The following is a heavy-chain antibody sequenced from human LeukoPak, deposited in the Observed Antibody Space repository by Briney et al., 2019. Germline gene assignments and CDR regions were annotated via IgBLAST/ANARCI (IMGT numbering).Heavy chain of an antibody. V-gene: IGHV3-64D*06. Sequence: GGSLRLSCGASGFTFSSYAMHWVRQAPRKGLEYVSAISSNGGSTYHADSVKGRFTISRDNSKNTLYLQMSSLRIEDTAVYYCAKPGRNSEYSYDPWYFDLWGRGTLVTVSS. CDR2: ISSNGGST. J-gene: IGHJ2*01. CDR1: GFTFSSYA. CDR3: AKPGRNSEYSYDPWYFDL. D-gene: IGHD5-18*01.